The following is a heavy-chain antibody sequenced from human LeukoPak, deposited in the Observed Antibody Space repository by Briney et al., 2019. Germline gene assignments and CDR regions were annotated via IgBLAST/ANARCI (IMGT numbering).Heavy chain of an antibody. V-gene: IGHV1-46*01. D-gene: IGHD5-24*01. CDR3: ARDAVEMAPDYFDY. CDR2: INPTGGST. Sequence: ASVKVSCKASGYTFTSYGISWVRQAPGQGLEWMGLINPTGGSTGYAQKFQGRVTMTRDMSTSTVYMELSSLRSEDTAVYYCARDAVEMAPDYFDYWGQGTLVTVSS. J-gene: IGHJ4*02. CDR1: GYTFTSYG.